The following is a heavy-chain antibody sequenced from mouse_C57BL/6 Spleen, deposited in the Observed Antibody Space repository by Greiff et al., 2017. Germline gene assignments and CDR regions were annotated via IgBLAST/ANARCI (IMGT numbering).Heavy chain of an antibody. CDR3: ARGDYDYDGSFAY. D-gene: IGHD2-4*01. V-gene: IGHV1-9*01. J-gene: IGHJ3*01. CDR2: ILPGSGST. CDR1: GYTFTGYW. Sequence: VQRVESGPELVKPGASVKIPCKATGYTFTGYWIEWVKQRPGHGLEWIGEILPGSGSTNYNEKFKGKATFTADTSSNTAYMQLSSLTTEDSAIYYCARGDYDYDGSFAYWGQGTLVTVSA.